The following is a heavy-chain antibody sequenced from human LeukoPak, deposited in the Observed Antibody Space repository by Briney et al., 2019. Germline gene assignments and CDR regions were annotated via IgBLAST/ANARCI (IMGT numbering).Heavy chain of an antibody. Sequence: SETLSLTCTVSGXSIRNYYWSWIRQPPGKGLECIGYIFYSGTTNYNPSLESRVTISVDTSNNQFSLKLTSVAAADTAVYYCARVLHRTNYSDRRGYLYFDHWGQGTLVTVSS. J-gene: IGHJ4*02. CDR1: GXSIRNYY. V-gene: IGHV4-59*01. D-gene: IGHD3-22*01. CDR3: ARVLHRTNYSDRRGYLYFDH. CDR2: IFYSGTT.